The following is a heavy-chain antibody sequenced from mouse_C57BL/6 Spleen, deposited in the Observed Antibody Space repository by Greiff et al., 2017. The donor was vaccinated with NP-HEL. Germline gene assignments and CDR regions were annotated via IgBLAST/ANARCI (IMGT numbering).Heavy chain of an antibody. CDR1: GYTFTDYE. V-gene: IGHV1-15*01. CDR3: TRGGTTVGRAMDY. D-gene: IGHD1-1*01. J-gene: IGHJ4*01. Sequence: VQLQQSGAELVRPGASVTLSCKASGYTFTDYEMHWVKQTPVHGLEWIGAIDPETGGTAYNQKFKGKAILTADKSSSTAYMELRSLTSEDSAVYYCTRGGTTVGRAMDYWGQGTSVTVSS. CDR2: IDPETGGT.